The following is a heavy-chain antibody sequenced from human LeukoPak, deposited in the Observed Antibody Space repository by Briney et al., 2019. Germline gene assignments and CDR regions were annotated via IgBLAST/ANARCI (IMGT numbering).Heavy chain of an antibody. V-gene: IGHV3-30*09. CDR3: ARAGDCSSTDCYRAFNV. Sequence: GGSLRLSCAASGFTFSSYAMHWVRQTPGKGLEWVTIISSDGKKKYYADSVKDRFAISRDNSKNTLYLQMNSLSPGDTALYFCARAGDCSSTDCYRAFNVWGRGTMVTISS. CDR1: GFTFSSYA. CDR2: ISSDGKKK. J-gene: IGHJ3*01. D-gene: IGHD2-2*01.